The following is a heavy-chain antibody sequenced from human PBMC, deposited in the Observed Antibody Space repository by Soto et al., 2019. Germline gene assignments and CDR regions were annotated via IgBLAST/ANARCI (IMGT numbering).Heavy chain of an antibody. CDR3: ARDTGDSSGYYWDY. Sequence: SSETLSLTCTVSGGSISSYYWSWIRQPPGKGLEWIGYIYYSGSTNYNPSLKSRVTISVDTSKNQFSLKLSSVTAADTAVYYCARDTGDSSGYYWDYWGQGTLVTVS. CDR2: IYYSGST. V-gene: IGHV4-59*01. J-gene: IGHJ4*02. CDR1: GGSISSYY. D-gene: IGHD3-22*01.